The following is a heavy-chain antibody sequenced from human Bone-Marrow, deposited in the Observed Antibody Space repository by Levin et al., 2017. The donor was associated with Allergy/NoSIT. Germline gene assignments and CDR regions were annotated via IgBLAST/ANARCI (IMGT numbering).Heavy chain of an antibody. Sequence: LRLSCTVSGGSVSLGGYYWGWVRQHPGKGLEWIGYIYYNGETFYNPSLKSRVTISSDTSKNQFSLKVISVTAADTAVYYCARSKVGASSPTDFWGQGTLVTVSS. CDR2: IYYNGET. D-gene: IGHD1-26*01. J-gene: IGHJ4*02. CDR3: ARSKVGASSPTDF. V-gene: IGHV4-31*03. CDR1: GGSVSLGGYY.